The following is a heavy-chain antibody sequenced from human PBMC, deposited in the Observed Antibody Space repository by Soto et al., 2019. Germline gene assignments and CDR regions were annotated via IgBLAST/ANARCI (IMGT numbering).Heavy chain of an antibody. V-gene: IGHV5-51*01. CDR1: GYSFTSYW. J-gene: IGHJ3*02. CDR3: ARTYGGNSFGRAFDI. Sequence: GGSLKISCKGSGYSFTSYWIGWGRQMPGKGLEGMRIIYPGDSDTTYSPSFQGQVTISADKSISTAYLQWSSLKASDTAMYYCARTYGGNSFGRAFDIWGQGTMVTVSS. D-gene: IGHD2-21*02. CDR2: IYPGDSDT.